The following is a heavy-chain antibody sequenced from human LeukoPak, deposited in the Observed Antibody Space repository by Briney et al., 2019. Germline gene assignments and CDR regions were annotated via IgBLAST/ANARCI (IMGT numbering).Heavy chain of an antibody. V-gene: IGHV3-21*01. CDR3: VRDHYGNSGYLL. Sequence: PGGSLRLSCAASGFTFSSYSMNWVRQAPGKGLEFVSSISSTGGYLYHAESVKGRFTMSRDNAENSVYLQMNSLSVEDTAVYFCVRDHYGNSGYLLWGQGTLVTVSS. J-gene: IGHJ4*02. CDR1: GFTFSSYS. CDR2: ISSTGGYL. D-gene: IGHD3-22*01.